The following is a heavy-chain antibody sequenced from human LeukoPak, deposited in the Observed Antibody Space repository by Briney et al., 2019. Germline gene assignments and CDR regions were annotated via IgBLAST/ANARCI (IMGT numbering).Heavy chain of an antibody. Sequence: AGGSLRLSCAASGFTVSSNYMSWVRQAPGKGLEWVSVSYSGGGTYNADSVKGRFTISRDNSKNTLYLQMNSLRAEDSAACYCARAGILTGYYLDYWGQGTLVTVSS. CDR2: SYSGGGT. CDR1: GFTVSSNY. V-gene: IGHV3-66*01. D-gene: IGHD3-9*01. CDR3: ARAGILTGYYLDY. J-gene: IGHJ4*02.